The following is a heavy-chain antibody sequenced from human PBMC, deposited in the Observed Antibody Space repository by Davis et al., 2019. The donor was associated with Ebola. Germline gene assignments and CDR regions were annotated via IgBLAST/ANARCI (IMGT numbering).Heavy chain of an antibody. J-gene: IGHJ4*02. D-gene: IGHD3-22*01. CDR3: TAYDSTFRNY. V-gene: IGHV3-43D*03. CDR1: GFTFSSYN. CDR2: ISWDGRST. Sequence: GESLKISCAASGFTFSSYNMIWVRQAPGKGLKWVSLISWDGRSTAYADSVRGRFSISRDNSRKFLYLQMNGLRAEDTALYYCTAYDSTFRNYWGQGTLVTVSS.